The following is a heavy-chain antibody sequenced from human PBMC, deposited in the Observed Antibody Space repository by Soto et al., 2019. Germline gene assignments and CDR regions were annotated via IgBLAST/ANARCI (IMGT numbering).Heavy chain of an antibody. D-gene: IGHD3-10*01. J-gene: IGHJ5*02. CDR1: GLTFSTSA. CDR3: ARNSDHRLVRGWLDP. V-gene: IGHV3-30-3*01. CDR2: ISHDGSHE. Sequence: PGGSLRLSCAVSGLTFSTSAMHWVRQAPGKGLKWVAMISHDGSHEYYGDSVKGRFSVSRDNSHNILHLQMNSLRSEDTAVYFCARNSDHRLVRGWLDPWGQGTLVTVSS.